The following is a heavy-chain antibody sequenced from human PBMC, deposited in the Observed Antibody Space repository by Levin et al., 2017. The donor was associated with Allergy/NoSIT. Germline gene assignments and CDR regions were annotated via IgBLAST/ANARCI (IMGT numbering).Heavy chain of an antibody. D-gene: IGHD3-22*01. Sequence: GESLKISCAASGFTFSSYGMHWVRQAPGKGLEWVAVISYDGSNKYYADSVKGRFTISRDNSKNTLYLQMNSLRAEDTAVYYCAKDRYYDRETDFDYWGQGTLVTVSS. J-gene: IGHJ4*02. V-gene: IGHV3-30*18. CDR1: GFTFSSYG. CDR2: ISYDGSNK. CDR3: AKDRYYDRETDFDY.